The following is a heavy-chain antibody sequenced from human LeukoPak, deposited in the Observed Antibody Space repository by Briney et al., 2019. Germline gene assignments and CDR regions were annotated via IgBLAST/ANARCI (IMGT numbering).Heavy chain of an antibody. Sequence: PGGSLRLSCAASGFTFSNAWMNWVRQAPGKGLEWVGRIKGKTDGGTTDYAAPVKGRFTISRDDSKNTLYLQMNSLKTEDTAVYYCQSPVVTGTTDYWGQGTRVTVSS. D-gene: IGHD1-1*01. CDR2: IKGKTDGGTT. J-gene: IGHJ4*02. CDR1: GFTFSNAW. CDR3: QSPVVTGTTDY. V-gene: IGHV3-15*01.